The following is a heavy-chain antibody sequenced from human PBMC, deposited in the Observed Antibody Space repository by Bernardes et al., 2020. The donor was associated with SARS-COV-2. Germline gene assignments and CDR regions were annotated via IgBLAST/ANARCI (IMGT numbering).Heavy chain of an antibody. D-gene: IGHD1-26*01. Sequence: SETLSLTCTVSGGSISSYYWSWIRQPPGKGLEWIGYIYYSGSTNYNPSLKSRVTISVDTSKNQFSLKLSSVTAADTAVYYCARGVEASPYYYYYYMDVWGKGTTVTVSS. V-gene: IGHV4-59*01. J-gene: IGHJ6*03. CDR2: IYYSGST. CDR1: GGSISSYY. CDR3: ARGVEASPYYYYYYMDV.